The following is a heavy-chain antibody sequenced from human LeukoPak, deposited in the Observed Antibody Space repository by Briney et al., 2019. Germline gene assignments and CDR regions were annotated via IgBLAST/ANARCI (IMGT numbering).Heavy chain of an antibody. CDR2: IIPIFGTA. CDR3: ARDTDGDYDGIDFAFDT. Sequence: SVKVSCKASGGTFSSYAISWVRQAPGQGLEWMGRIIPIFGTANYAQKFQGRVTITTDESTSTAYMELSSLRSEDTAVYYCARDTDGDYDGIDFAFDTWGQGTMVTVSS. J-gene: IGHJ3*02. D-gene: IGHD4-17*01. V-gene: IGHV1-69*05. CDR1: GGTFSSYA.